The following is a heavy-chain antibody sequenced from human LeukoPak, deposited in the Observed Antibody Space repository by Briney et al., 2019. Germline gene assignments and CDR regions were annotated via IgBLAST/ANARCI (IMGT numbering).Heavy chain of an antibody. CDR1: GYTFTSYV. CDR3: AREGYSSIWYPRRYFDL. V-gene: IGHV1-18*04. CDR2: ISTYNGNK. J-gene: IGHJ2*01. Sequence: ASVKVSCKASGYTFTSYVISWVRQPPGQGLEWMGWISTYNGNKNYAQKFQGRVTMTTDTYTSTAYMELRSLRSDDTAIYYCAREGYSSIWYPRRYFDLWGRGTLVTVSS. D-gene: IGHD6-13*01.